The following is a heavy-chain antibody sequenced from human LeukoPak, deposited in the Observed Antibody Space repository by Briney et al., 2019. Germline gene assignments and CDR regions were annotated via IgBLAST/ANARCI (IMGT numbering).Heavy chain of an antibody. J-gene: IGHJ4*02. D-gene: IGHD7-27*01. CDR3: ARDRDWGCSYCSY. V-gene: IGHV3-33*01. Sequence: PGGSLRLSCAASGLPLGPMGRTWVPKAPGKGRGGPAVIWYDGSNKYYADSVKGRFTISRDNSKNTLYLQMNSLRAEDTAVYYCARDRDWGCSYCSYWGQGTLVTVSS. CDR1: GLPLGPMG. CDR2: IWYDGSNK.